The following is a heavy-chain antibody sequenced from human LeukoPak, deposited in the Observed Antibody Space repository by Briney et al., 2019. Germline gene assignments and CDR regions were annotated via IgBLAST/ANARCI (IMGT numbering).Heavy chain of an antibody. CDR2: VYYSGST. V-gene: IGHV4-39*01. J-gene: IGHJ4*02. CDR3: ARLKVGGEYYFDY. Sequence: SETLSLTCTVSGGSISSSSYYWGWIRQPPGKGLEWIGSVYYSGSTYYNPPLKSRVTISVDTSKNQFSLKLSSVTAADTAVYYCARLKVGGEYYFDYWGQGTLVTVSS. CDR1: GGSISSSSYY. D-gene: IGHD1-26*01.